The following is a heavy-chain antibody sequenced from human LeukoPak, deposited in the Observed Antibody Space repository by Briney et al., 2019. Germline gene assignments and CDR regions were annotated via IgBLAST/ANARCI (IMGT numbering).Heavy chain of an antibody. CDR1: GFTFSTSA. D-gene: IGHD4-11*01. V-gene: IGHV3-23*01. J-gene: IGHJ4*02. Sequence: GGSLRLSCAASGFTFSTSAMNWVRQAPGKGLEWVSSIGAGGGSTYYADSVKGRFTISRDFSNNTVYVQMNSLRAEDTAVYYCASNYNFDSWGQGTLVTVSS. CDR3: ASNYNFDS. CDR2: IGAGGGST.